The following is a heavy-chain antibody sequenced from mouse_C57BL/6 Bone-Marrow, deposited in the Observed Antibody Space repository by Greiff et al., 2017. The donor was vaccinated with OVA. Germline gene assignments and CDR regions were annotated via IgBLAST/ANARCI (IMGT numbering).Heavy chain of an antibody. CDR1: YFAFMASA. V-gene: IGHV1-49*01. D-gene: IGHD1-1*01. Sequence: LKESGAELVRPGSSVKLSCKDSYFAFMASAMHWVKQRPGHGLEWIGSFTMYSDATEYSENFKGKATLTANTSSSTAYMELSSLTSEDSAVYYCASGYGSSPYYAMDYWGQGTSVTVSS. J-gene: IGHJ4*01. CDR2: FTMYSDAT. CDR3: ASGYGSSPYYAMDY.